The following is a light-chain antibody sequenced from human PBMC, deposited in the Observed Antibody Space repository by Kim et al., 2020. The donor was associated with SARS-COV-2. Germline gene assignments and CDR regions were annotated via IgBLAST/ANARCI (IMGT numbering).Light chain of an antibody. J-gene: IGKJ1*01. CDR1: KSVSSS. CDR2: DAS. CDR3: QQRSNWPRT. Sequence: LSRGERATLSCRASKSVSSSLAWYQQKPGQTPRLRIFDASNRATGIPARFSGSGSGTDFTLTISSLEPEDFAVYYCQQRSNWPRTFGQGTKVDIK. V-gene: IGKV3-11*01.